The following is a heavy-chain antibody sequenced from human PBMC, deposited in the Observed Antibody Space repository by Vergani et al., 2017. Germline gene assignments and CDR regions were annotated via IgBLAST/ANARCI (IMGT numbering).Heavy chain of an antibody. CDR3: ARDRVYGGARGYYYGMDV. J-gene: IGHJ6*02. Sequence: QVQLVESGGGVVQPGRSLRLSCAASGFTFSSYGMHWVRQAPGKGLEWVAVIWYDGSNKYYADSVKGRFTIYRDNSKNTLYLQMNSLRAEDTAVYYCARDRVYGGARGYYYGMDVWGQGTTVTVSS. D-gene: IGHD4-23*01. CDR2: IWYDGSNK. CDR1: GFTFSSYG. V-gene: IGHV3-33*01.